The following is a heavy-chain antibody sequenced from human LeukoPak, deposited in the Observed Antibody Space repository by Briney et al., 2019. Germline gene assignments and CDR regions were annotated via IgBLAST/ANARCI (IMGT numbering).Heavy chain of an antibody. CDR2: ISDRTANII. D-gene: IGHD3-10*01. CDR1: GLTFSSFS. V-gene: IGHV3-48*04. J-gene: IGHJ6*03. Sequence: GGSLRLSCAASGLTFSSFSMQWVRQAPGKGLEWLSYISDRTANIIYYADSVKGRFTTSRDNAKDSLHLQMNSLRAEDTAVYFCARVRGPTFGSSYLDVWGKGTTVTVSS. CDR3: ARVRGPTFGSSYLDV.